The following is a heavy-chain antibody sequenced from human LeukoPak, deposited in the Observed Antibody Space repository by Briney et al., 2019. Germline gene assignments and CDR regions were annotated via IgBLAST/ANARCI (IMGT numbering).Heavy chain of an antibody. Sequence: PGGSLRLSCAASVFTFSSYGMHWVRPAPGKGLEWVAVLWYDGSSKYFADSMKGRFSISRDNSKNTLYLQMNSLRAEDTAVYYCARYSTSSQRDYYYGMDVWGQGTTVTVSS. D-gene: IGHD6-6*01. V-gene: IGHV3-33*01. CDR1: VFTFSSYG. CDR2: LWYDGSSK. J-gene: IGHJ6*02. CDR3: ARYSTSSQRDYYYGMDV.